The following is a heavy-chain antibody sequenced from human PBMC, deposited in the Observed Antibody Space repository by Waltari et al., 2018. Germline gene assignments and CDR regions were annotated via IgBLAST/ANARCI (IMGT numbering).Heavy chain of an antibody. Sequence: QVQLVQSGAEVKKPGSSVTVSCKASGGTFSSYAISWVRQAPGQGLEWMGGIIPIFGTANYAQKFQGRVTITADESTSTAYMELSSLRSEDTAVYYCARDGGDFWSGYSHRGWYFDLWGRGTLVTVSS. D-gene: IGHD3-3*01. V-gene: IGHV1-69*01. CDR2: IIPIFGTA. CDR3: ARDGGDFWSGYSHRGWYFDL. CDR1: GGTFSSYA. J-gene: IGHJ2*01.